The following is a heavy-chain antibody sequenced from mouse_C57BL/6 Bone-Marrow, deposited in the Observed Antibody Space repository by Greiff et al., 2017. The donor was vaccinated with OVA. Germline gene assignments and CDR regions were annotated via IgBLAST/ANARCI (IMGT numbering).Heavy chain of an antibody. V-gene: IGHV1-81*01. Sequence: QVQLQQSGAELARPGASVKLSCKASGYTFTSYGISWVKQRTGQGLEWIGEIYPRSGNPYYNEKFKGKATLTADKSSSTAYMELRSLTSEDSAVYFCARDYGSSCRYYYAMDYWGQGTSVTVSS. J-gene: IGHJ4*01. CDR2: IYPRSGNP. D-gene: IGHD1-1*01. CDR3: ARDYGSSCRYYYAMDY. CDR1: GYTFTSYG.